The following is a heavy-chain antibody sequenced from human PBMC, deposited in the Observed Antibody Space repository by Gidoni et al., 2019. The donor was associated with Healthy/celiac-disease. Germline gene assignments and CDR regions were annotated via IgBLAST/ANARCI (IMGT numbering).Heavy chain of an antibody. D-gene: IGHD3-10*01. CDR2: IWYDGSNK. J-gene: IGHJ6*02. Sequence: QVQLVESGGGVVQPGRSLRLSCAASGFTFSSYGMHWVRQAPGKGLEWVAVIWYDGSNKYYADSVKGRFTISRDNSKNTLYLQMNSLRAEDTAVYYCARSLWFGEYYYYGMDVWGQGTTVTVSS. CDR1: GFTFSSYG. V-gene: IGHV3-33*01. CDR3: ARSLWFGEYYYYGMDV.